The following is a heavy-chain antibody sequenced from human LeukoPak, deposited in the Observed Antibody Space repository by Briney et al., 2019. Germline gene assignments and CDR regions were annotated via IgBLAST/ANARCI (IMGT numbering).Heavy chain of an antibody. V-gene: IGHV3-74*01. CDR2: INSDGSST. CDR1: GFTFSSYW. CDR3: ARASGRDNGPHNDY. Sequence: PGGSLRLSCAASGFTFSSYWMHWVRQAPGKGLVWVSRINSDGSSTSYADSVKGRFTISRDNAKNTLYLQMNSLRAEDTAVYYCARASGRDNGPHNDYWGQGTLVTVSS. D-gene: IGHD1-1*01. J-gene: IGHJ4*02.